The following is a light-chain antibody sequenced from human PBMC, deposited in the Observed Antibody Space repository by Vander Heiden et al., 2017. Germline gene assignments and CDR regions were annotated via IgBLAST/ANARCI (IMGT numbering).Light chain of an antibody. CDR2: DAS. CDR3: QQDGRSPLT. CDR1: QSGSSTY. Sequence: EIVFTQSPGTLSLSPGERAIISCRASQSGSSTYLAWYQQKPCQAPRLLIYDASTRATGIPDRFGGSGSETDFTLTISRLDPEDFAVYYCQQDGRSPLTFGGGTKVEIK. V-gene: IGKV3-20*01. J-gene: IGKJ4*01.